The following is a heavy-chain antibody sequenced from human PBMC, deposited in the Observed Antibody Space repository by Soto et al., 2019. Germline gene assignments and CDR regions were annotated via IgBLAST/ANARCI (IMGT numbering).Heavy chain of an antibody. CDR3: AKRGIPYYYDSSGYYPAPFDY. Sequence: GSLRLACTASGFTFSSYAMSGVRQAPGKGLEWVSAISGSGGSTYYADSVKGRLTISRDNSKNTLYLQMNSLRAEDTAVYYCAKRGIPYYYDSSGYYPAPFDYWGQGTLVTVSS. CDR1: GFTFSSYA. V-gene: IGHV3-23*01. D-gene: IGHD3-22*01. CDR2: ISGSGGST. J-gene: IGHJ4*02.